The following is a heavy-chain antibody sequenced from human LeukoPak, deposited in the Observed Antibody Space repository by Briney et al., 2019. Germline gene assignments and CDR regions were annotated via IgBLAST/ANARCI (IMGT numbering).Heavy chain of an antibody. CDR2: ISGSGDRT. CDR3: AKDIGSDYYDCSGYYYIRWAFDI. CDR1: EFTFISYA. Sequence: GGSLRLSCAASEFTFISYAMSWVRQAPGRGLEWVSAISGSGDRTYYADSVKGRFTISRDNSKNTLYLQMNSLRAEDTAVYYCAKDIGSDYYDCSGYYYIRWAFDIWGQGTMVTVSS. V-gene: IGHV3-23*01. J-gene: IGHJ3*02. D-gene: IGHD3-22*01.